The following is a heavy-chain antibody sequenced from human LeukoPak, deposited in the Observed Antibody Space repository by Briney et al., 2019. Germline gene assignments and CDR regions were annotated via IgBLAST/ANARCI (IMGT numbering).Heavy chain of an antibody. CDR1: GFTFDDYA. Sequence: GRSLRLSCAASGFTFDDYAMHWVRQAPGKGLEWVSGISGSGGSTYYADSVKGRFTISRDNSKNTLYLQMNSLRAEDTAVYYCAKDLPINPYYDFWSGSYGMDVWGQGTTVTVSS. CDR2: ISGSGGST. V-gene: IGHV3-23*01. D-gene: IGHD3-3*01. CDR3: AKDLPINPYYDFWSGSYGMDV. J-gene: IGHJ6*02.